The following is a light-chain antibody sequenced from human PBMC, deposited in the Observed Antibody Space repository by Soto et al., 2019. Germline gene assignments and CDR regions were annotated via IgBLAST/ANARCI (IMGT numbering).Light chain of an antibody. CDR3: QQYNNWPQFT. CDR1: QTISSW. J-gene: IGKJ5*01. V-gene: IGKV1-5*03. Sequence: DIQMTQSPSTLSASVGDRVTITCRASQTISSWLAWYQQKPGKAPKLLIYKASTLKSGVPSRFSGSGSGTDFTLTISTLQSEDFAVYYCQQYNNWPQFTFGQGTRLEIK. CDR2: KAS.